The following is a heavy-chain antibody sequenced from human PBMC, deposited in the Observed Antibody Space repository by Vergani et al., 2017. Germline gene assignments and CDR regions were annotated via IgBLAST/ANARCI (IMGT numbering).Heavy chain of an antibody. J-gene: IGHJ4*02. CDR2: IIPIFGIA. CDR1: GGTFSSYA. CDR3: ARLVGVGATTDGFRY. V-gene: IGHV1-69*17. D-gene: IGHD1-26*01. Sequence: QVQLVQSGAEVKKPGSSVKVSCKASGGTFSSYAISRVRQAPGQGLEWMGGIIPIFGIANYAQKFQGRVTITAYKSTSTAYMELSSLRSEDAAVYYWARLVGVGATTDGFRYWGQGTLVTVSS.